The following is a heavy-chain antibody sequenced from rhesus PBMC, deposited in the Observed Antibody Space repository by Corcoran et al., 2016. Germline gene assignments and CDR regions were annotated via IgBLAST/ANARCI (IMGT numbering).Heavy chain of an antibody. J-gene: IGHJ2*01. D-gene: IGHD1-26*01. CDR1: GYTFTDYY. CDR2: CDTEESEA. Sequence: EVQLVQSGAEVKKPGASVKISCKASGYTFTDYYLHWVRQAPGQGLEWMGRCDTEESEAINEQEVLERVTITADTSTDTADMELSSRRSEDTAVYYCATVGTGTDGYFDVWGPGTPITISS. V-gene: IGHV1-111*02. CDR3: ATVGTGTDGYFDV.